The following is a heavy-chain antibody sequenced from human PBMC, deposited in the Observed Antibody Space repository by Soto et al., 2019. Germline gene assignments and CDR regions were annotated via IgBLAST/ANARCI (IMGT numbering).Heavy chain of an antibody. J-gene: IGHJ6*02. V-gene: IGHV3-30*18. D-gene: IGHD2-2*01. CDR3: AKDMATTSRPTYYYYYGMDV. CDR2: ISKDGSNK. CDR1: GFTFSSYG. Sequence: XGSLRLSCAAAGFTFSSYGIHWVRQAPGKGLDWVAVISKDGSNKYYADSVKGRFTISRDNSKNTLDLQMNSLRAEDTAVYHCAKDMATTSRPTYYYYYGMDVWGQGNTVTVSS.